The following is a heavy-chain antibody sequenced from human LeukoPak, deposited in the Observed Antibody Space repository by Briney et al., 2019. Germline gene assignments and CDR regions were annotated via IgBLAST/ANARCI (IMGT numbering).Heavy chain of an antibody. CDR2: ISGSGGST. CDR3: AKVYGSGSYYPYYYGMDV. D-gene: IGHD3-10*01. Sequence: GGSLRLSCAASGFTFSSYSMNWVRQAPGKGLEWVSAISGSGGSTYYADSVKGRFTISRDNSKNTLYLQMNSLRAEDTAVYYCAKVYGSGSYYPYYYGMDVWGKGTTVTVSS. V-gene: IGHV3-23*01. J-gene: IGHJ6*04. CDR1: GFTFSSYS.